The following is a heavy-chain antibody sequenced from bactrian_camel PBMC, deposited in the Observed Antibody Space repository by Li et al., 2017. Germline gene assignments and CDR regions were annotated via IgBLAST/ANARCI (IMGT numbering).Heavy chain of an antibody. Sequence: HVQLVESGGGAVQAGGSLRLSCTLSGDTNNAYCVAWFRQAPGKEREELAAIDSEGSSTTVDSVKGRFTISQDTAKSTLWLQMNGLKAEDSAMYYCASERGATYCDWGMKYGMDYLGQGTQVTVS. J-gene: IGHJ7*01. D-gene: IGHD4*01. CDR2: IDSEGSS. V-gene: IGHV3S55*01. CDR1: GDTNNAYC.